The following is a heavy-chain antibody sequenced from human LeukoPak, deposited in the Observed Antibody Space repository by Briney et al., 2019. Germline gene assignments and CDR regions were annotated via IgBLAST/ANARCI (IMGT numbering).Heavy chain of an antibody. CDR3: AREARYYDYVWGSSGFDP. J-gene: IGHJ5*02. Sequence: GGSLRLSCAASGFTFSSYWMSWVRQAPGKGLEWVANIKQDGSEKYYVDSVKGRFTISRDNAKNSLYLQMNSLRAEDTAVYYRAREARYYDYVWGSSGFDPWGQGTLVTVSS. CDR2: IKQDGSEK. D-gene: IGHD3-16*01. CDR1: GFTFSSYW. V-gene: IGHV3-7*01.